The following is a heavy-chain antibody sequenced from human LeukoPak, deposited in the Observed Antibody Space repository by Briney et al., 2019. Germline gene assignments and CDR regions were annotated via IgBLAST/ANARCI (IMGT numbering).Heavy chain of an antibody. V-gene: IGHV1-2*02. CDR1: GYTFTGYY. J-gene: IGHJ3*02. CDR3: ARDLREGITIFGVVPMGAFDI. D-gene: IGHD3-3*01. CDR2: INPNSGGT. Sequence: ASVKVSCKASGYTFTGYYMHWVRQAPGQGLEWMGWINPNSGGTNYAQKFQGRVTMTRDTSISTAYMELSRLRSDDTAVYYCARDLREGITIFGVVPMGAFDIWGQGTMVTASS.